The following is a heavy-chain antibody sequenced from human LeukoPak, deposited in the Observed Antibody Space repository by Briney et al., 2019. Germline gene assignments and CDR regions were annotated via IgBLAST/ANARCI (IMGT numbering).Heavy chain of an antibody. CDR2: INHNGNVN. D-gene: IGHD3-16*01. Sequence: PGGSLRLSCAASGFTFSSYWMNWARQAPGKGLEWVASINHNGNVNYYVDSVKGRFTISRENAKNSRYLQMSNLRVEDTAVYFCAGGGGLDVWGQGATVTVSS. J-gene: IGHJ6*02. CDR1: GFTFSSYW. V-gene: IGHV3-7*03. CDR3: AGGGGLDV.